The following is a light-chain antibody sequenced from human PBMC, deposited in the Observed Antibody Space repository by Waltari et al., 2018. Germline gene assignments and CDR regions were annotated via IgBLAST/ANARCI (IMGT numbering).Light chain of an antibody. CDR2: GAA. Sequence: IVLTQSPGTLSLSPGDKASLSCKASQNLSSNFLAWYRQRPGQPPGLLIHGAAKRVAGIPDTFSGSGSGTDFTLTISRLEAEDSAVYYCQQYGTSPYTFGQGTKVEIK. CDR3: QQYGTSPYT. J-gene: IGKJ2*01. CDR1: QNLSSNF. V-gene: IGKV3-20*01.